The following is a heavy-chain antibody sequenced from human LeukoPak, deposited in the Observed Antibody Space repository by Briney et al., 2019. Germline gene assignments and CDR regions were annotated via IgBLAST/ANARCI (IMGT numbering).Heavy chain of an antibody. Sequence: ASVKVSCKASGYTFTGYYMHWVRQAPGQGLEWMGWINPNSGGTNYAQKFQGRVTMTRDTSISTAYMELCRLRSDDTAVYYCARDLVGYCSSTSCSPRPQNWFDPWGQGTLVTVSS. D-gene: IGHD2-2*01. CDR1: GYTFTGYY. V-gene: IGHV1-2*02. J-gene: IGHJ5*02. CDR3: ARDLVGYCSSTSCSPRPQNWFDP. CDR2: INPNSGGT.